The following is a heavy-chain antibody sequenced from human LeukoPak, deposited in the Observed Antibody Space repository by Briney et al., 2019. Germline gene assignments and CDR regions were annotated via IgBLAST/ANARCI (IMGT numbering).Heavy chain of an antibody. V-gene: IGHV3-15*01. CDR1: GFTFNRYA. J-gene: IGHJ3*02. Sequence: GGSLRLSCAASGFTFNRYALSWVRQAPGKGLEWVGRIKRKTEGGTTDYAATVKGRVNVSREDSKNTLYLQMNSLKTEDTAVYYCTADSYYGGNGAFDIWGQGTMVTVSS. CDR2: IKRKTEGGTT. D-gene: IGHD4-23*01. CDR3: TADSYYGGNGAFDI.